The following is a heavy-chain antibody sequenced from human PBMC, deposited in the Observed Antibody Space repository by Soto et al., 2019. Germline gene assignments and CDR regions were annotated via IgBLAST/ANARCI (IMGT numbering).Heavy chain of an antibody. J-gene: IGHJ4*02. D-gene: IGHD6-13*01. V-gene: IGHV6-1*01. Sequence: SQTLSLTCAISGDSVSSNIVTWDWIRQSPSRGLEWLGRTYYRSQWFNDYAVSVKSRMTINADTSKNQFSLQLNYVTPEDAAVYYCARLIGTSWFVGWGQGTPVTVSS. CDR2: TYYRSQWFN. CDR3: ARLIGTSWFVG. CDR1: GDSVSSNIVT.